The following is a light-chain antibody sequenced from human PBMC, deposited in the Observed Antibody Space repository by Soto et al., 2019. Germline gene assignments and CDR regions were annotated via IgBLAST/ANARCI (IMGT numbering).Light chain of an antibody. CDR2: SNS. V-gene: IGLV1-44*01. CDR1: SSNIGSNI. J-gene: IGLJ1*01. CDR3: AAWDDSLNGYV. Sequence: QSVLTQAPSVSGTPGQRVTISCSGSSSNIGSNIVNWYQQLPGTAPKLLIFSNSQRPSGVPDRFSCSKSGTSASLAIRGLQSEDEADYYCAAWDDSLNGYVFGAGTKVTVL.